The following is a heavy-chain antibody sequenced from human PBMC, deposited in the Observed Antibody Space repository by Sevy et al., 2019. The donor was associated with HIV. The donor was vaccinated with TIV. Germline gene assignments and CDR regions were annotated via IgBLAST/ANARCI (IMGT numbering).Heavy chain of an antibody. V-gene: IGHV4-61*01. J-gene: IGHJ6*02. D-gene: IGHD1-26*01. CDR3: ARDMRQGILPTYGMDV. Sequence: SETLSLTCTVSGGSVSSGSYYWSWIRQPPGKGLEWIGYIYYSGSTNYNPSLKSRVTISVDTSKNQFSLKLSSVTAADTAVYYCARDMRQGILPTYGMDVWGQWTTVTVSS. CDR1: GGSVSSGSYY. CDR2: IYYSGST.